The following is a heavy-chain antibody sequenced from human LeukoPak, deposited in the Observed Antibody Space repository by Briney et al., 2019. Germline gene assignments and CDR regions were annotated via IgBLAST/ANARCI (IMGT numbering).Heavy chain of an antibody. CDR2: ISSSSSYI. Sequence: GGSLRLSCAASGFTFSSYSMNWVRQAPGKGLEWVSSISSSSSYIYYADSVKGRFTISRDNAKNSLYLQMNSLRAEDTAVYYCARDLASGAFDIWGQETMVTVSS. J-gene: IGHJ3*02. V-gene: IGHV3-21*01. D-gene: IGHD7-27*01. CDR3: ARDLASGAFDI. CDR1: GFTFSSYS.